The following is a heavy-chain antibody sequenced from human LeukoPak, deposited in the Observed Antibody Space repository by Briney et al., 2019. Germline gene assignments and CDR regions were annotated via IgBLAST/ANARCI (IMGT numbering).Heavy chain of an antibody. CDR2: MCGTAGCT. CDR3: AKDRPNFHENSGHYYRRDGDS. CDR1: GFTFYMYA. V-gene: IGHV3-23*01. Sequence: QPGGSLTLSCQASGFTFYMYAMSWVRQAPGKGLEWVASMCGTAGCTFYPDSVKGRFPISRDNSKNVLYLRMNSLTAEDTAIYYCAKDRPNFHENSGHYYRRDGDSWGQGTLVTVSS. D-gene: IGHD3-22*01. J-gene: IGHJ5*01.